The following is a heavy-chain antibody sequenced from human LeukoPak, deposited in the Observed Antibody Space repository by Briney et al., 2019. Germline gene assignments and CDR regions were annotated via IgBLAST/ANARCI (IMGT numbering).Heavy chain of an antibody. J-gene: IGHJ6*03. D-gene: IGHD2-2*01. Sequence: SVKVSCKASGGTFSSYAISWVRQAPGQGLEWMGRIIPIFGTANYAQKFQGRDTITTDESTSTAYMELSSLRSEDTAVYYCARVPPAANYYYYYYMDVWGKGTTVTVSS. CDR3: ARVPPAANYYYYYYMDV. CDR1: GGTFSSYA. V-gene: IGHV1-69*05. CDR2: IIPIFGTA.